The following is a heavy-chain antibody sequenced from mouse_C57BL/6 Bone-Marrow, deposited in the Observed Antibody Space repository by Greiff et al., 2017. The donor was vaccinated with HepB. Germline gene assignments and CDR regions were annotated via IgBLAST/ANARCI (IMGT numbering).Heavy chain of an antibody. CDR3: TTPLGDAMDY. D-gene: IGHD6-1*01. CDR1: GFTFSDAW. CDR2: IRNKANTHAT. Sequence: EVMLVESGGGLVQPGGSMKLSCAASGFTFSDAWMDWVRQSPEKGLEWVAEIRNKANTHATYYAESVKGRFTISRDDSKSSVYLQMNSLRAEDTGIYYCTTPLGDAMDYWGQGTSVTVSS. J-gene: IGHJ4*01. V-gene: IGHV6-6*01.